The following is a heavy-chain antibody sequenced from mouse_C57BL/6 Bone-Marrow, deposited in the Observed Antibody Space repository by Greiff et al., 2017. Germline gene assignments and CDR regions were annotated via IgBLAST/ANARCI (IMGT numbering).Heavy chain of an antibody. CDR1: GYSFTGYF. V-gene: IGHV1-20*01. Sequence: VQLQQSGPELVKPGDSVKISCKASGYSFTGYFMNWVMQSHGKSLEWIGRINPYNGDTFYNQKFKGKATLTVDKSSSTAHMELRSLTSEDSAVYYCARLGYCNPYAMDYWGQGTSVTVSS. CDR2: INPYNGDT. CDR3: ARLGYCNPYAMDY. D-gene: IGHD2-10*02. J-gene: IGHJ4*01.